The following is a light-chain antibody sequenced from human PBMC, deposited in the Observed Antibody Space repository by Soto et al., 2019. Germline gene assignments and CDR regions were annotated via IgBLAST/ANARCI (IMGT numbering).Light chain of an antibody. CDR2: GAS. V-gene: IGKV3-15*01. CDR1: QSVSSN. J-gene: IGKJ1*01. Sequence: EILMTQSPATVSVSPGERATLSCRASQSVSSNLAWYQQKPGQAPRLLMYGASTRATGIPARFSGSGSGTEFTLTISSLQSEDSAVYYCQQYNNWLWTLGQGTKVDIK. CDR3: QQYNNWLWT.